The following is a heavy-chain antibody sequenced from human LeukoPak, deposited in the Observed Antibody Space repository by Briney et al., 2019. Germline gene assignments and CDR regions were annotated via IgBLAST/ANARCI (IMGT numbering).Heavy chain of an antibody. CDR2: IYYSGST. CDR1: GGSISSYY. CDR3: ARAPVEMATASWYFDL. V-gene: IGHV4-59*01. D-gene: IGHD5-24*01. Sequence: PSETLSLTCTVSGGSISSYYWSWIRQPPGKGLEWMGYIYYSGSTNYNPSLKSRVTISVDTSKNQFSLKLSSVTAADTAVYYCARAPVEMATASWYFDLWGRGTLVTVSS. J-gene: IGHJ2*01.